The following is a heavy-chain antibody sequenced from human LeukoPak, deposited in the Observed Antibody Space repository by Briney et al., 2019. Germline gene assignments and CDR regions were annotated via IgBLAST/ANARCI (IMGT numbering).Heavy chain of an antibody. CDR1: GFTFSSSA. CDR3: ARGTGGRLRFLEWLLPNDY. V-gene: IGHV3-21*01. Sequence: GGSLRLSCAGSGFTFSSSAMNWVRQAPGKGLEWVASINNVGSHIYYADSVKGRFTISRDNAKNSLYLQMNSLRAEDTAVYYCARGTGGRLRFLEWLLPNDYWGQGTLVIVSS. J-gene: IGHJ4*02. CDR2: INNVGSHI. D-gene: IGHD3-3*01.